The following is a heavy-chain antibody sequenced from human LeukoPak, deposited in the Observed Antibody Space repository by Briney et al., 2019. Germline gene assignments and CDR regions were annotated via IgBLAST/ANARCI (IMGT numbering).Heavy chain of an antibody. Sequence: GGSLRLSCAGSGITFSSYGMSWVRQAPGKGLEWVSGISGGGSTYYADSVKGRFTISRDNSKNTLYLQMNSLRAEDTAVYYCASRPGRGPYYFDYWGPGTLVTVSS. D-gene: IGHD3-10*01. CDR1: GITFSSYG. CDR3: ASRPGRGPYYFDY. J-gene: IGHJ4*02. V-gene: IGHV3-23*01. CDR2: ISGGGST.